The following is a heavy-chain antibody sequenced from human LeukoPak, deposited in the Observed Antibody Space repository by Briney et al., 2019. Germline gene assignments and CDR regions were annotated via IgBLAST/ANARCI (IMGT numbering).Heavy chain of an antibody. CDR3: AKGEWFGELLFDY. Sequence: GGSLRLSCVASGFTFDDYAMHWVRQAPGKGLEWVSGISWNSGSIGYADSVKGRFTISRDNAENSLYLQMNSLRAEDTALYYCAKGEWFGELLFDYWGQGTLVTVSS. V-gene: IGHV3-9*01. D-gene: IGHD3-10*01. J-gene: IGHJ4*02. CDR1: GFTFDDYA. CDR2: ISWNSGSI.